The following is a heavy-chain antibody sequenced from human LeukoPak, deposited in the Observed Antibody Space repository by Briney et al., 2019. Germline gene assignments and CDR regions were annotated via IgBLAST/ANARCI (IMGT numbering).Heavy chain of an antibody. D-gene: IGHD1-26*01. CDR1: GFTFSDYY. Sequence: GGSLRLSCEASGFTFSDYYMSWIRQAPGKGLEWVSYISSSGSTIYYADSVKGRFTISRDNAKNSLYLQMNSLRAEDTAVYYCARDAPIGAAIYYYYCMDVWGQGTTVTVSS. V-gene: IGHV3-11*01. CDR3: ARDAPIGAAIYYYYCMDV. J-gene: IGHJ6*02. CDR2: ISSSGSTI.